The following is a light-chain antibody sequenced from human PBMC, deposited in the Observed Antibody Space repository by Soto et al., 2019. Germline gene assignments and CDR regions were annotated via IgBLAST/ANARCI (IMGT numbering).Light chain of an antibody. V-gene: IGKV3-20*01. CDR3: QQYGSSST. J-gene: IGKJ1*01. Sequence: EIVMTQSPDTLSVSPGERATLSCRASQSVSSNLAWYQQKPGQAPRLLIFGAASRATGIPDRFSGRGSGTDFTLTISRLEPEDFAVYYCQQYGSSSTFGQGTKVDIK. CDR2: GAA. CDR1: QSVSSN.